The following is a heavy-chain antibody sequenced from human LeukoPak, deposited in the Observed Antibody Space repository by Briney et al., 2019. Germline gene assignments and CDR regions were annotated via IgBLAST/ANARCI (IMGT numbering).Heavy chain of an antibody. CDR1: GYTFTSYG. CDR3: ASAGATYYYDSSGYEGLDY. D-gene: IGHD3-22*01. V-gene: IGHV1-18*01. J-gene: IGHJ4*02. CDR2: ISAYNGNT. Sequence: ASVKVSCKASGYTFTSYGISWVRQAPGQGLEWMGWISAYNGNTNYAQKLQGRVTMTTDTSTSTAYMELRSLRSDDTAVYYCASAGATYYYDSSGYEGLDYWGQGTLVTVSS.